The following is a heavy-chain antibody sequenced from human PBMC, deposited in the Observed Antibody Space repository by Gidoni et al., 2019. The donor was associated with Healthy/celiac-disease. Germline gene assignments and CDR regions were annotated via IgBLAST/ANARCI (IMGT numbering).Heavy chain of an antibody. Sequence: QVQLVESGGGVVQPGRCLRLSCAASGFTVSSYGMDLVRQAPGKGLGWVAVIWYDGSSKCYADSVKGQFTISRDNSKNTLYLQMNSLRAEDTAVYYCAREYGGSWYDGGSNWFDPWGQGTLVTVSS. CDR1: GFTVSSYG. J-gene: IGHJ5*02. V-gene: IGHV3-33*01. CDR3: AREYGGSWYDGGSNWFDP. CDR2: IWYDGSSK. D-gene: IGHD6-13*01.